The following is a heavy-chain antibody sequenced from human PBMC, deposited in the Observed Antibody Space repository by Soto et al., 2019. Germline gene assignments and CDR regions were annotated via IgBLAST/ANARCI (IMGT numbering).Heavy chain of an antibody. CDR3: ARCEEQLAYYYSYGMDV. V-gene: IGHV1-69*01. CDR1: GGTFSSYA. J-gene: IGHJ6*02. CDR2: IIPIFGTA. D-gene: IGHD6-13*01. Sequence: VKVSCKASGGTFSSYAISWVRQAPGQGLEWMGGIIPIFGTANYAQKFQGRVTITADESTSTAYMELSSLRSEDTAVYYCARCEEQLAYYYSYGMDVWGQGTMVTVSS.